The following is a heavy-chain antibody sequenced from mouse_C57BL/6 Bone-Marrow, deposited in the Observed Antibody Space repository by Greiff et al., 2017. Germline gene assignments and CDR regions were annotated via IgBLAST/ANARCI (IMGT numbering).Heavy chain of an antibody. CDR1: GYTFTDYY. J-gene: IGHJ1*03. CDR3: ARDYGSSPYWYFDV. CDR2: INPNNGGT. D-gene: IGHD1-1*01. Sequence: EVQLQQSGPELVKPGASVKISCKASGYTFTDYYMNWVKQSHGKSLEWIGDINPNNGGTSYNQKFKGKATLTVDKSSSTAYMVLRSLTSEDSAVYYCARDYGSSPYWYFDVWGTGTTVTVSS. V-gene: IGHV1-26*01.